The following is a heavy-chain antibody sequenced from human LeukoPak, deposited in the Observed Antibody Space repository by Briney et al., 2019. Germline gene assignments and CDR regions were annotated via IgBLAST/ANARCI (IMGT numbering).Heavy chain of an antibody. CDR3: ARDLRFVVVVAATSAFDI. CDR2: INPNSGGT. CDR1: GYTFTGYY. V-gene: IGHV1-2*02. J-gene: IGHJ3*02. Sequence: ASVKVSCKASGYTFTGYYMHWVRQVPGQGLEWMGWINPNSGGTNYAQKFQGRVTMTRDTSISTAYMELSRLRSDDTAVYYCARDLRFVVVVAATSAFDIWGQGTMVTVSS. D-gene: IGHD2-15*01.